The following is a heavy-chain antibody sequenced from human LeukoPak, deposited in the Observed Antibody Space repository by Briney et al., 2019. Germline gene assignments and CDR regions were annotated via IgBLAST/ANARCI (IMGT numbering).Heavy chain of an antibody. CDR1: GYTFTIYY. D-gene: IGHD3-10*01. J-gene: IGHJ4*02. V-gene: IGHV1-46*01. CDR3: ARESGTEGELGFDH. Sequence: ASVTVSCTASGYTFTIYYMHWVRQAPGQGLEWMGIINPSGGSTSYAQKFQGRVTMTRDTSTSTVYMELSSLRSEDTAVYYCARESGTEGELGFDHWGQGTLVTVSS. CDR2: INPSGGST.